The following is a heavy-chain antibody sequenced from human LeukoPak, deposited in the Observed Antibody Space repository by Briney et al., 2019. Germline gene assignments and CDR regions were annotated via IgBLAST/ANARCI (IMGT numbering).Heavy chain of an antibody. CDR3: ARDPDYYYDSSGYYQGDY. Sequence: ASVKVSCRASGYTFTSYYMHWVRQAPGQGLEWMGIINPSGGSTSYAQKFLGRVTMTRDTSTSTVYMELSSLRSEDTAVYYCARDPDYYYDSSGYYQGDYWGQGTLVTVSS. CDR1: GYTFTSYY. J-gene: IGHJ4*02. D-gene: IGHD3-22*01. CDR2: INPSGGST. V-gene: IGHV1-46*01.